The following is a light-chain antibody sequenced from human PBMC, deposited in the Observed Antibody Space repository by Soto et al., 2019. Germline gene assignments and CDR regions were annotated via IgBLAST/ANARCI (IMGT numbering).Light chain of an antibody. J-gene: IGLJ1*01. V-gene: IGLV2-14*01. CDR1: SSDVGGYNY. CDR2: EVS. Sequence: LTQPASVSWSPGQSITISCTGTSSDVGGYNYVSWYQQHPGKAPKLMIYEVSNRPSGVSNRFSGSKSGNTASLTISGLQAEDEADYYCSSYTSSSTLVFGTGTKVTV. CDR3: SSYTSSSTLV.